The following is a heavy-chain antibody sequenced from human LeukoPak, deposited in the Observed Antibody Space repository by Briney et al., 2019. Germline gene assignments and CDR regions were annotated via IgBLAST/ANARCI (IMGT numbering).Heavy chain of an antibody. D-gene: IGHD3-10*01. CDR1: GGSISSYY. J-gene: IGHJ4*02. V-gene: IGHV4-59*01. CDR3: ARSPLKRSWFGELLFQVLFDY. Sequence: TSETLSLTCTVSGGSISSYYWSWIRQPPGKGLDWIGYIYYSGSTNYNPSLKSRVTISVDTSKNQFSLKLSSVTAADTAVYYCARSPLKRSWFGELLFQVLFDYWGQGTLVTVSS. CDR2: IYYSGST.